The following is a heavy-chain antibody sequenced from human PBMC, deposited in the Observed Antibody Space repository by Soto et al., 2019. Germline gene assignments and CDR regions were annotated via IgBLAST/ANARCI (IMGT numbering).Heavy chain of an antibody. CDR1: GYTFTDYY. CDR3: ARDVVGSDYFDS. V-gene: IGHV1-2*02. J-gene: IGHJ4*02. Sequence: GASVKVSCKASGYTFTDYYMHWVRQAPGQGLEWMGWINPKTGGTNYVQKFQGRVTMTRDTSITTAYMELRRLRSDDTAVYYCARDVVGSDYFDSWGQGTLVTVSS. D-gene: IGHD1-26*01. CDR2: INPKTGGT.